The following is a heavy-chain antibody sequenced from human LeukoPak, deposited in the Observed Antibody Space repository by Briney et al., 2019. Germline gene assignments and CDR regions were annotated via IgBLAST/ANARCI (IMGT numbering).Heavy chain of an antibody. CDR2: IIPIFGTA. CDR1: GGTFSSYA. CDR3: ARIVSAAKQYGDYVGLDY. V-gene: IGHV1-69*13. J-gene: IGHJ4*02. D-gene: IGHD4-17*01. Sequence: PVKVSCKASGGTFSSYAISWVRQAPGQGLEWMGGIIPIFGTANYAQKFQGRVTITADESASTAYMELSSLRSEDTAVYYCARIVSAAKQYGDYVGLDYWGQGTLVTVSS.